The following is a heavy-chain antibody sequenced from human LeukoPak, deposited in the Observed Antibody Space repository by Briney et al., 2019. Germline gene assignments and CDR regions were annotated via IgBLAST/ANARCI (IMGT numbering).Heavy chain of an antibody. J-gene: IGHJ6*03. CDR3: ARDPLPYYDSSGYRSYYYYMDV. D-gene: IGHD3-22*01. CDR1: GGTFSSYA. V-gene: IGHV1-69*05. CDR2: IIPIFGTA. Sequence: SVKVSCKASGGTFSSYAISWVRQAPGRGLEWMGGIIPIFGTANYAQKFQGRVTITTDESTSTAYMELSSLRSEDTAVYYCARDPLPYYDSSGYRSYYYYMDVWGKGTTVTVSS.